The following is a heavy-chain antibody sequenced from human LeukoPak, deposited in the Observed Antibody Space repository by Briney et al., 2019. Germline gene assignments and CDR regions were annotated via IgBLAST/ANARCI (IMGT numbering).Heavy chain of an antibody. V-gene: IGHV3-23*01. CDR3: AKDGPPNNWNHLFWYFDY. D-gene: IGHD1-20*01. J-gene: IGHJ4*02. CDR1: GCTFSSYA. Sequence: QSGGSLRLSCAASGCTFSSYARSWVRQAPGKGLEWVWDISGSGGSTYYADSVEGRFTISRDNSKNTLYLQMNSLRAEDTAVYYCAKDGPPNNWNHLFWYFDYWGQGTLVTVSS. CDR2: ISGSGGST.